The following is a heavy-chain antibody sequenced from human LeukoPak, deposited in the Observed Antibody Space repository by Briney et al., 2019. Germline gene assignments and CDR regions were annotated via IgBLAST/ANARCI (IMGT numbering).Heavy chain of an antibody. CDR2: IIPILGIA. V-gene: IGHV1-69*04. CDR1: GYTFTGYY. Sequence: ASVKVSCKASGYTFTGYYMHWVRQAPGQGLEWMGRIIPILGIANYAQKFQARVTLTADKSTSTAYMELSSLRSDDTAVYYCAREGRGFDYWGQGTLVTVSS. CDR3: AREGRGFDY. J-gene: IGHJ4*02.